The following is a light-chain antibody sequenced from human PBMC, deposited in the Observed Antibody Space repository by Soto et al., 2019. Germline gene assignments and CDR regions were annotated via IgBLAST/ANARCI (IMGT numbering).Light chain of an antibody. Sequence: QSVLTQPASVSGSPGQSITISCTGATSDVGSYNLVSWYQQHPGKGPKLMIYEGSERPSGVSNRFSGSKSGNTASLTISGLQAEDEADYYCCSYAGSNTWVFGGGTKLTVL. CDR1: TSDVGSYNL. CDR2: EGS. J-gene: IGLJ3*02. CDR3: CSYAGSNTWV. V-gene: IGLV2-23*01.